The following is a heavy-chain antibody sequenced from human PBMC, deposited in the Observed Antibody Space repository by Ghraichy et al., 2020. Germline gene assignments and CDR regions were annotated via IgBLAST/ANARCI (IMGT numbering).Heavy chain of an antibody. CDR3: AKDPGIVATYSSGWNWGYIDY. D-gene: IGHD6-19*01. Sequence: GGSLRLSCAASGFTFSSYAMSWVRQAPGKGLEWVSAISGSGGSTYYADSVKGRFTISRDNSKNTLYLQMNSLRAEDTAVYYCAKDPGIVATYSSGWNWGYIDYWGQGTLVTVSS. J-gene: IGHJ4*02. V-gene: IGHV3-23*01. CDR2: ISGSGGST. CDR1: GFTFSSYA.